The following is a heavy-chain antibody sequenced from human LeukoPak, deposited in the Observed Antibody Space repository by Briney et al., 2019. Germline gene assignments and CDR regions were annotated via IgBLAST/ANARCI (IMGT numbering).Heavy chain of an antibody. CDR1: GFALSSHW. CDR2: VNRDGSET. Sequence: TGGSLRLSCAASGFALSSHWMTRVRQVPGRGPEWVANVNRDGSETYYLDSVKGRFTISKDNAKNSLYLQMNSLRAEDTALYHCARNNGMDVWGQGTTVIVSS. CDR3: ARNNGMDV. J-gene: IGHJ6*02. V-gene: IGHV3-7*03.